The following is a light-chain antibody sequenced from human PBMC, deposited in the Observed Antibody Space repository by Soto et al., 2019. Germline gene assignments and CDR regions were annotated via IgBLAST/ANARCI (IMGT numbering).Light chain of an antibody. CDR1: QSVSSN. CDR2: AVS. V-gene: IGKV3-15*01. J-gene: IGKJ1*01. CDR3: QQYNKWPLT. Sequence: IMMTQSPGTLSASPGERATLSCRASQSVSSNLAWYQQKPGQAPRLLIYAVSTRATGIPARFSGSGSGTEFTLTTSSLQSEDFAAYYCQQYNKWPLTFGQGTKVEIK.